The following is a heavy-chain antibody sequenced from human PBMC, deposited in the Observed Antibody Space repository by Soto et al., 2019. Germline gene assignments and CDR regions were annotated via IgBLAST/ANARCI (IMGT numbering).Heavy chain of an antibody. CDR1: GDSVSSNSAA. CDR3: ARSTDSSFDY. V-gene: IGHV6-1*01. Sequence: SQTLSLTCAMSGDSVSSNSAAWNWIRQSPSRGLEWLGRTYYRSQWYNDYAVSMKNRITINPDTSKNQFSLQLNSVTPEDTAVYYCARSTDSSFDYWGQGTLSPSP. J-gene: IGHJ4*02. CDR2: TYYRSQWYN. D-gene: IGHD6-13*01.